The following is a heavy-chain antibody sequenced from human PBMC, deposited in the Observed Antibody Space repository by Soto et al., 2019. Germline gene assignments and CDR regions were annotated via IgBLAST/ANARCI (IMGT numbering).Heavy chain of an antibody. Sequence: QVQLQQWGAGLLKPSETLSLTCAVYGGSFSGYYWSWIRQPPGKGLEWIGEINHSGSTNYNPSLKSRFTISVDTSKNQFSLKLSSVTAADTAVYYCARVRITFGGVIVSFDYWGQGTLVTVSS. V-gene: IGHV4-34*01. J-gene: IGHJ4*02. CDR3: ARVRITFGGVIVSFDY. CDR2: INHSGST. D-gene: IGHD3-16*02. CDR1: GGSFSGYY.